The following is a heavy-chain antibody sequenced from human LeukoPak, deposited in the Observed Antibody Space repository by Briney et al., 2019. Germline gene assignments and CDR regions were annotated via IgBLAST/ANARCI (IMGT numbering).Heavy chain of an antibody. D-gene: IGHD6-13*01. Sequence: PGGSLRLSCAASGFTFSSYSMNWVRRAPGKGLEWVSSISSSSSYIYYADSVKGRFTISRDNAKNSLYLQMNSLRAEDTAVYYCARDPPGIAAAGPVFDYWGQGTLVTVSS. CDR2: ISSSSSYI. J-gene: IGHJ4*02. CDR3: ARDPPGIAAAGPVFDY. V-gene: IGHV3-21*01. CDR1: GFTFSSYS.